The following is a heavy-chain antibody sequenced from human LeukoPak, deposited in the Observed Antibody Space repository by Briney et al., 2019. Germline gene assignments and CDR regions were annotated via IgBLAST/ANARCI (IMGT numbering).Heavy chain of an antibody. J-gene: IGHJ5*02. CDR1: GGTFSSYA. CDR3: ARDQGYSLYWFDP. Sequence: RASVTVSCTASGGTFSSYAISWVRQATGQGLEWMGGIIPIFGTANYSQKFQGRVTITADESTSTAYMELSSLRSEDTAVYYCARDQGYSLYWFDPWGQGTLVTVSS. D-gene: IGHD5-18*01. V-gene: IGHV1-69*13. CDR2: IIPIFGTA.